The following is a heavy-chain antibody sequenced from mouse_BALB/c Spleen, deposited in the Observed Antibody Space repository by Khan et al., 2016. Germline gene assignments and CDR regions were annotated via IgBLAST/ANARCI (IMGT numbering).Heavy chain of an antibody. V-gene: IGHV5-17*02. CDR3: ARNYYGSGFDY. J-gene: IGHJ2*01. CDR1: GFTFSTFG. D-gene: IGHD1-1*01. Sequence: EVELVESGGGLVQPGGSRKLSCAASGFTFSTFGMHWVRQAPERGLEWVAYISASSSTIFYADTVRGRFTISRDNPKNTLFLQMTSVRSEDTAMYYCARNYYGSGFDYWGQGTIFTVSS. CDR2: ISASSSTI.